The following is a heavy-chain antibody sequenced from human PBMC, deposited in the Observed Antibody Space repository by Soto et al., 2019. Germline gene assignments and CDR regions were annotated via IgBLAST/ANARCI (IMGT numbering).Heavy chain of an antibody. CDR3: AKGSNVLQFLEWLFVVY. J-gene: IGHJ4*02. Sequence: PGGSLRLSCAASGFTFSGYAMSWVRQAPGKGLEWVSAISGSGGSTYYADSVKGRFTISRDNSKNTLYLQMNSLRAEDTAVYYCAKGSNVLQFLEWLFVVYWGQGTLVTVSS. V-gene: IGHV3-23*01. CDR2: ISGSGGST. D-gene: IGHD3-3*01. CDR1: GFTFSGYA.